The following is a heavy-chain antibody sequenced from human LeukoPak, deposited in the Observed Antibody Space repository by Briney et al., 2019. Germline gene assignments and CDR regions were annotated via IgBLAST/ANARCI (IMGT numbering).Heavy chain of an antibody. J-gene: IGHJ4*02. CDR2: ISTSGSA. Sequence: PSETLSLTCTVSGDSVSSYYWSWIRQPAGNRLEWIGRISTSGSARYNPSLKSRVTLSIDTSKNQISLNGKSVTAADTAVYYCTGESYRTSFLFDLWGQGTLVTVSS. D-gene: IGHD5-12*01. CDR1: GDSVSSYY. CDR3: TGESYRTSFLFDL. V-gene: IGHV4-4*07.